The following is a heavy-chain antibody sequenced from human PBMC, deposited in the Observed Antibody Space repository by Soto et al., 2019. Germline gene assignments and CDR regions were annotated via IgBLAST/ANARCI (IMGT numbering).Heavy chain of an antibody. D-gene: IGHD6-19*01. CDR2: VTHSGTA. V-gene: IGHV4-30-2*01. Sequence: LSLTCAVSGGSIDSGAFSLSWIRQPPGKGLEWIGYVTHSGTAYSIPSLNGRLTLSVDSSQTQFSLKLTSVTAADSAFYYCARIHWAQSSLDYWGRGILVTVSS. CDR1: GGSIDSGAFS. J-gene: IGHJ4*02. CDR3: ARIHWAQSSLDY.